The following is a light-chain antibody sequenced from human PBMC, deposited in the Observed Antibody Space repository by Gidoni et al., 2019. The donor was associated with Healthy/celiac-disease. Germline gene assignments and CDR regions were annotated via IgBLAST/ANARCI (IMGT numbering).Light chain of an antibody. CDR3: QKYNSAPRA. CDR2: AAS. CDR1: QGISNH. J-gene: IGKJ4*01. Sequence: DIQMTQSPSSLSASVGDRVTIPCRASQGISNHLAWYQQKPGKVPTLLIYAASTLQTGVPSRFSGSGSGTDFTLTMSSLQPEGVATYYCQKYNSAPRAFGGGTKVEIK. V-gene: IGKV1-27*01.